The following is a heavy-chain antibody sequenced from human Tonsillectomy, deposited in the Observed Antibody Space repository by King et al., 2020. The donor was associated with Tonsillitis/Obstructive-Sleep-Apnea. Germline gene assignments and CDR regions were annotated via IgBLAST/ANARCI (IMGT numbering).Heavy chain of an antibody. CDR1: GFTFSSYA. CDR3: AGPTVYCSGGSCYMNYYYYMDV. CDR2: ILYDGSNK. D-gene: IGHD2-15*01. Sequence: VQLVESGGGVVQPGRSLRLSCAASGFTFSSYAMHWVRQAPGKGLEWVAVILYDGSNKYFADSVKGRFTISRDNSKNTLYLQMNNLKSEDTAVYHCAGPTVYCSGGSCYMNYYYYMDVWGKGTTVTVSS. J-gene: IGHJ6*03. V-gene: IGHV3-30*04.